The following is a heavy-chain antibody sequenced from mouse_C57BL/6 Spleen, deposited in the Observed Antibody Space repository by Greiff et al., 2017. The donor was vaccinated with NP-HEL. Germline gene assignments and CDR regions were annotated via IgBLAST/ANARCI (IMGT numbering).Heavy chain of an antibody. D-gene: IGHD1-2*01. CDR3: ITTALRDYFDY. V-gene: IGHV1-64*01. CDR2: IHPNSGST. Sequence: QVQLQQPGAELVKPGASVKLSCKASGYTFTSYWMHWVKQRPGQGLEWIGMIHPNSGSTNYNEKFKSKATLTVDKSSSTAYMQLSSLTSEDSAVYYCITTALRDYFDYWGQGTTLTVSS. CDR1: GYTFTSYW. J-gene: IGHJ2*01.